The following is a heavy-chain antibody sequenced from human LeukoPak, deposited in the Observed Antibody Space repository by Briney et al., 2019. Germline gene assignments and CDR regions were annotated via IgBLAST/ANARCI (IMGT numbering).Heavy chain of an antibody. CDR1: GGSFSGYY. CDR2: INHSGST. CDR3: ARARAAADFDF. J-gene: IGHJ4*02. Sequence: PSETLSLTCAVYGGSFSGYYWSWIRQPPGKGLEWIGEINHSGSTNYNPSLKSRVTISVDTSKNQFSLKLSSVTAADTAVYYCARARAAADFDFWGQGTLVTVSS. V-gene: IGHV4-34*01. D-gene: IGHD2-2*01.